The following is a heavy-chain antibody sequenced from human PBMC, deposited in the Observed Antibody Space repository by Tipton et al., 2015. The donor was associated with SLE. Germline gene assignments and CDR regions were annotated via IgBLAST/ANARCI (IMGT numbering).Heavy chain of an antibody. D-gene: IGHD1-14*01. CDR1: GGSFSGYY. CDR2: INHSGST. J-gene: IGHJ5*02. Sequence: TLSLTCAVYGGSFSGYYWSWIRQPPGKGLEWIGEINHSGSTNYNPSLKSRVTISVDTSKNQFSLKLSSVTAADTAVYYCARRKYGLHTSRGWFDPWGQETLVTVSS. CDR3: ARRKYGLHTSRGWFDP. V-gene: IGHV4-34*01.